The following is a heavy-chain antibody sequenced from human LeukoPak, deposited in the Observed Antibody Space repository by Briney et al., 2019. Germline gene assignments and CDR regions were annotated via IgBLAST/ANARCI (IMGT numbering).Heavy chain of an antibody. CDR1: GGSISSYY. J-gene: IGHJ6*04. D-gene: IGHD3-9*01. CDR2: IYYSGST. CDR3: ARERGPYDILTGYGMDV. Sequence: SETLSLTCTVSGGSISSYYWSWIRQPPGKGLEWIGYIYYSGSTNYNPSLKSRVTISVDTSKNQFSLKLSSVTAADTAVYYRARERGPYDILTGYGMDVWGKGTTVTVSS. V-gene: IGHV4-59*01.